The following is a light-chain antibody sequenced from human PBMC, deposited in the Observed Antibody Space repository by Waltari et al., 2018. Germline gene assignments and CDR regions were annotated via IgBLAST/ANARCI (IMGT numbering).Light chain of an antibody. J-gene: IGLJ2*01. Sequence: QSALTQPASVSGSPGQSITISCTGTSSDVGGYNYISSYQQHPGKAPKLMIYDVSKRPSGVSNRFSGSKSGNTASLTISGLQAEDEADYYCSSYTSSSTSHVVFGGGTKLTVL. CDR1: SSDVGGYNY. CDR2: DVS. CDR3: SSYTSSSTSHVV. V-gene: IGLV2-14*01.